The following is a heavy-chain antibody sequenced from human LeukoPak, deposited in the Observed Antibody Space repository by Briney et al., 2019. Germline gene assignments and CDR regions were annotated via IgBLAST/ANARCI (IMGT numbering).Heavy chain of an antibody. D-gene: IGHD6-19*01. J-gene: IGHJ4*02. CDR1: GFTFSSYS. Sequence: GGSLRLSCAASGFTFSSYSMNWVRQAPGKGLEWVSSISSSSSYIYYADSVKGRFTISRDNAKNSLYLQMNSLRAEDTAVYYCARDAYSSGWLLDYWGQGTLVTVSS. V-gene: IGHV3-21*01. CDR2: ISSSSSYI. CDR3: ARDAYSSGWLLDY.